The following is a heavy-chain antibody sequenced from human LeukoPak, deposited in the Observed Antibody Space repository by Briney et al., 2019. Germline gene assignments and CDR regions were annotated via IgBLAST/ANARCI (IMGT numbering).Heavy chain of an antibody. J-gene: IGHJ4*02. D-gene: IGHD5-18*01. V-gene: IGHV4-39*07. CDR2: IYYSGST. CDR1: GGSISSSSYY. Sequence: ASETLSLTCTVSGGSISSSSYYWGWIRQPPGKGLEWIGSIYYSGSTNYNPSLKSRVTISVDTSKNQFSLKLSSVTAADTAVYYCARSRMNTADFDSWGQGALVTVSS. CDR3: ARSRMNTADFDS.